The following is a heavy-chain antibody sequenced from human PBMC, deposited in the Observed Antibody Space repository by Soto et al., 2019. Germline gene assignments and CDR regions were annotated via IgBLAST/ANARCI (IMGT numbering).Heavy chain of an antibody. V-gene: IGHV3-9*01. CDR3: AKDLTLSDYYYFGLDV. Sequence: SLRLSCAASGFTFGDYAMHWVRQAPGKGLEWVAGISWNSDNIDYADSVKGRFTISRDNAKNSLYLQMNSLRAEDTALYYCAKDLTLSDYYYFGLDVWGQGTTVTVSS. CDR1: GFTFGDYA. CDR2: ISWNSDNI. J-gene: IGHJ6*02.